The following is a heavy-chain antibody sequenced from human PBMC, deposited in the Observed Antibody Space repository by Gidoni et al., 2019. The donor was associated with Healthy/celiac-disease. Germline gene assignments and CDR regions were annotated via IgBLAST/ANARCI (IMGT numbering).Heavy chain of an antibody. CDR1: RFTVSSNY. CDR3: YLRSAMVTEGPLFGRFDY. Sequence: EVQLVESGGGLIQPGGSLRLSCAASRFTVSSNYMSWVRQAPGQGLACVSVIYSGGSTYYADSVKGRFTISRDNSKNTLYLQMNSLRAEDTAVYYCYLRSAMVTEGPLFGRFDYWGQGTLVTVSS. D-gene: IGHD5-18*01. J-gene: IGHJ4*02. CDR2: IYSGGST. V-gene: IGHV3-53*01.